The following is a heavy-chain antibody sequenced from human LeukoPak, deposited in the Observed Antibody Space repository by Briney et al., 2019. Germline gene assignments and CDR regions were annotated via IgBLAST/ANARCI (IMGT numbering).Heavy chain of an antibody. CDR1: GYTFTSYA. J-gene: IGHJ6*02. CDR3: ARVRVYYGMDV. Sequence: ASVKVSCKASGYTFTSYAMHWVRQAPGQRLEWMGWINAGNGNTKYSQKFQGIVTITRDTSASTAYMELSSLRSEDTAVYYCARVRVYYGMDVWGQGTTVTVSS. CDR2: INAGNGNT. V-gene: IGHV1-3*01.